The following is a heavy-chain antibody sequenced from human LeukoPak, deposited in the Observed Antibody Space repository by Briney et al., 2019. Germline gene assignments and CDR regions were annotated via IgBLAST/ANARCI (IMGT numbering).Heavy chain of an antibody. CDR2: INPSAGST. J-gene: IGHJ3*02. V-gene: IGHV1-46*01. Sequence: ASVKASCKASGYTFTNYYMHWVRQAPGQGLEWRGIINPSAGSTSYAQKFQGRITVTRDTSTSTVYMELRSLRPEDTAVYYCARDHRGKQLWLTRPDEFDAFDIWGQGTMVTVSS. D-gene: IGHD5-18*01. CDR3: ARDHRGKQLWLTRPDEFDAFDI. CDR1: GYTFTNYY.